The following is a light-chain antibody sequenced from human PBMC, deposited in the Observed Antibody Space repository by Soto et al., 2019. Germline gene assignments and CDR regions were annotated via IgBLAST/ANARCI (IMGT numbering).Light chain of an antibody. Sequence: EIVMTQSPATLSVSPGERATLSCRASQSVSSNLAWYQQKPGQVPRLLIYGASTRATGIPARFSGSGSGTEFTLTISSLQSEDFAVYHCQQYNNWPRTFGQGTKVDIK. CDR1: QSVSSN. CDR2: GAS. V-gene: IGKV3-15*01. J-gene: IGKJ1*01. CDR3: QQYNNWPRT.